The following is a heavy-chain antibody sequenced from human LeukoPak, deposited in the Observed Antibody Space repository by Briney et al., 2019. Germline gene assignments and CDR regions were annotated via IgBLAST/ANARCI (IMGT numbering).Heavy chain of an antibody. CDR2: INPNSGGT. CDR3: ARVLSDSTGYFYPY. CDR1: GYPFTGYY. Sequence: ASVKVSCKASGYPFTGYYMHWVRQAPGQGLEWMGWINPNSGGTNFAQRFQGRVTLIWDTSLSTAYMELSRLRSDDTALYYCARVLSDSTGYFYPYWGQGTLVTVSS. V-gene: IGHV1-2*02. J-gene: IGHJ4*02. D-gene: IGHD3-9*01.